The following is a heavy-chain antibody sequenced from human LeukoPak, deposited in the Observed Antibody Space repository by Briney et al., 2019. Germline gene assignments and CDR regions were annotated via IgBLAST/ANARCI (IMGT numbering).Heavy chain of an antibody. CDR2: IIPIFGTA. D-gene: IGHD2-2*02. J-gene: IGHJ6*04. CDR3: ARDLGYCSSTSCYSGLDV. Sequence: SVKVSCKASGGTFSSYAISWVRQAPGQGLEWMGGIIPIFGTANYAQKFQGRVTITTDESTSTAYMELSSLRSEDTAVYYCARDLGYCSSTSCYSGLDVWGKGTTVTVSS. V-gene: IGHV1-69*05. CDR1: GGTFSSYA.